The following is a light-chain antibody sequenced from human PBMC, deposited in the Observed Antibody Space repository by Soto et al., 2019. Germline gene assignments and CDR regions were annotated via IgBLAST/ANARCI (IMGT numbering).Light chain of an antibody. CDR1: QDLVSDY. CDR3: QQYGSSGT. CDR2: GAS. J-gene: IGKJ1*01. V-gene: IGKV3-20*01. Sequence: IGLTQSPGTLSLAPGERATVSCRASQDLVSDYLAWYQQKPGQAPRLLIYGASNRATGIPDRFSGSGSGTDFTLTISRLEPEDFAVYYCQQYGSSGTFGQGTKVDIK.